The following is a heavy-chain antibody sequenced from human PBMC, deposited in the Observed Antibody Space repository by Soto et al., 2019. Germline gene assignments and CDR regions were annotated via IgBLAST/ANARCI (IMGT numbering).Heavy chain of an antibody. CDR2: ILSDGSNK. CDR1: GFTGCSYA. CDR3: ARDVFQEDV. J-gene: IGHJ6*02. V-gene: IGHV3-30-3*01. Sequence: QVQLVESGGGVVQPGRSLRRSCAACGFTGCSYAMHWVRQAPGKGLEWVAVILSDGSNKWYVDSVKGRFTISRDNSKNTLYLQMNSLRAENTAVYYCARDVFQEDVWAHGTTYTVSS.